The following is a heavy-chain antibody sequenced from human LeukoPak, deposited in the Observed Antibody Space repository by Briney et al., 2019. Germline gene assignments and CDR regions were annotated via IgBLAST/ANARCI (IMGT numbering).Heavy chain of an antibody. Sequence: ASVTVSCKSSGYTLTSYDINWVRQATGQGLEWMGWMNPNSGNTGYSQKFQGRVNMTRNTSISTAYMELSSLRSEDTAVYYCARLDGDNAFDIWGQGTMVTVSS. J-gene: IGHJ3*02. CDR1: GYTLTSYD. CDR2: MNPNSGNT. CDR3: ARLDGDNAFDI. V-gene: IGHV1-8*01. D-gene: IGHD4-17*01.